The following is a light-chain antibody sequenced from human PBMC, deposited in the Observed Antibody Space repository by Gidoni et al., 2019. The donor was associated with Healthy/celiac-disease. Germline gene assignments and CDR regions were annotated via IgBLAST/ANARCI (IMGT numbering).Light chain of an antibody. CDR2: DVS. CDR3: SSYTSSSRV. V-gene: IGLV2-14*03. CDR1: SSDVGGYNY. Sequence: QSALPQPASVSGSPGQSITISCTGTSSDVGGYNYVSWYQQHPVKAPKPMIYDVSNRPSGVSNRFSGSKSGNTASLTISGLQAEDEADYYCSSYTSSSRVFGGGTKLTVL. J-gene: IGLJ3*02.